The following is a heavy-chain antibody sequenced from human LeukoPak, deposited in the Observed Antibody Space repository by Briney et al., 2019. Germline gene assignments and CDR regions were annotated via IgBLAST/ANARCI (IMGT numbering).Heavy chain of an antibody. Sequence: GGSLRHSCAASGFTFSIYAMSWVRQAPGKGLEWVSGMSGRDGSSLYADSVKGRFTISRDNSKITLYLQMNALRAEDTGVYYCAKDREYSYVDDAFDIWGQGTLVTVSS. CDR2: MSGRDGSS. J-gene: IGHJ3*02. CDR3: AKDREYSYVDDAFDI. D-gene: IGHD3-16*01. CDR1: GFTFSIYA. V-gene: IGHV3-23*01.